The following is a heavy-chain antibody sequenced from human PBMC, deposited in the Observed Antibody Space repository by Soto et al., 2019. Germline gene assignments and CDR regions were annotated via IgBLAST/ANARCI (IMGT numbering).Heavy chain of an antibody. V-gene: IGHV1-58*01. CDR3: AAGGIASCCDSDY. Sequence: QMQLVQSGPEVKKPGTSVKVSCKASGFTFTSSAVQWVRQARGQRLEWIGWIVVGSGNTNYAQKCQERVTITRDMSTSTAYMELSSLRSEDTAVYYCAAGGIASCCDSDYWGQGTLVTVSS. CDR1: GFTFTSSA. D-gene: IGHD2-2*01. CDR2: IVVGSGNT. J-gene: IGHJ4*02.